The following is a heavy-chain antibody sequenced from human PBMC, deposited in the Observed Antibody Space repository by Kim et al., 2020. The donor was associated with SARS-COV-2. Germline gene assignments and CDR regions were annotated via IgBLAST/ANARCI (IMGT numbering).Heavy chain of an antibody. J-gene: IGHJ4*02. V-gene: IGHV3-30*18. CDR3: AKDFGGFLGY. CDR2: ISYDGSNK. D-gene: IGHD3-3*01. Sequence: GGSLRLSCAASGFTFSSYGMHWVRQAPGKGLEWVALISYDGSNKYYADSVKGRFTISRDNSKNTLYLQMNSLRAEDTAVYYCAKDFGGFLGYWGQGTLVT. CDR1: GFTFSSYG.